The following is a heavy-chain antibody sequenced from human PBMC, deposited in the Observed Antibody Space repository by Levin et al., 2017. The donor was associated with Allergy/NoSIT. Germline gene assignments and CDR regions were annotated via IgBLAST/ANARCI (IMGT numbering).Heavy chain of an antibody. J-gene: IGHJ3*02. CDR3: TTNDAFDI. CDR1: GFILSDVW. Sequence: GGSLRLSCAASGFILSDVWMSWVRQAPGKGLEWVGLIKNKAGHGTTDYAAPVKGRFTVSRDDSKNTLYLQMNSLQTEDTAVYYCTTNDAFDIWGQGTMVTVSS. CDR2: IKNKAGHGTT. V-gene: IGHV3-15*01.